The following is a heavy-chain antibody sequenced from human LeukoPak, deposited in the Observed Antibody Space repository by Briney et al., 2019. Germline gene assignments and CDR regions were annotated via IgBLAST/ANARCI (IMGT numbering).Heavy chain of an antibody. Sequence: GGSLRLSCAASGFTFSSYEMNWVRQAPGKGLEWVSYISSSGSTIYYADSVKGRFTISRDNAKNSLYLQMNSLRADDTAVYYCARDHYDYFWGSYRHYYMDVWGKGTTVTISS. CDR1: GFTFSSYE. CDR2: ISSSGSTI. D-gene: IGHD3-16*02. V-gene: IGHV3-48*03. J-gene: IGHJ6*03. CDR3: ARDHYDYFWGSYRHYYMDV.